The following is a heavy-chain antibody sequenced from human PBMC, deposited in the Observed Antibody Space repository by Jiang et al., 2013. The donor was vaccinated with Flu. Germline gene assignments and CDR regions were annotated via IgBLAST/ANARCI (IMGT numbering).Heavy chain of an antibody. V-gene: IGHV3-23*01. D-gene: IGHD1-7*01. CDR2: ISGSGGST. Sequence: YAMSWVRQAPGKGLEWVSAISGSGGSTYYADSVKGRFTISRDNSKNTLYLQMNSLRAEDTAVYYCAKLITGTTLPLYYFDYWGQGTLVTVSS. J-gene: IGHJ4*02. CDR3: AKLITGTTLPLYYFDY. CDR1: YA.